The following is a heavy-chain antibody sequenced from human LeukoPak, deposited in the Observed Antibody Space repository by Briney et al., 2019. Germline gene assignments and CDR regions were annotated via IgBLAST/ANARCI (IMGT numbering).Heavy chain of an antibody. CDR3: ARVIAVAGTPYYFDY. CDR1: GFTFSNYA. J-gene: IGHJ4*02. D-gene: IGHD6-19*01. Sequence: PGGSLRLSCAASGFTFSNYAIHWVRQAPGKGLEWVGFIWYDGSNNYHADSVKGRFTISRDNAKNSLYLQMNSLRAEDTAVYYCARVIAVAGTPYYFDYWGQGTLVTVSS. CDR2: IWYDGSNN. V-gene: IGHV3-33*01.